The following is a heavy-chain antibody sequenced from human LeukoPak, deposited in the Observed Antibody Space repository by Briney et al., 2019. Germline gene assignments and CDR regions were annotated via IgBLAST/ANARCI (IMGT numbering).Heavy chain of an antibody. J-gene: IGHJ4*02. D-gene: IGHD2-21*02. Sequence: PGGSLRLSCAASGFTFNNYAMSWVRQAPGKGLEWVSAISSGSGNTYYADSVKGRFTISRDNSRDTLYLQMHSLRAEDTAVYYCARGRTSCGGDCYSSYRLFDYWGRGTLVTVSS. CDR2: ISSGSGNT. CDR1: GFTFNNYA. V-gene: IGHV3-23*01. CDR3: ARGRTSCGGDCYSSYRLFDY.